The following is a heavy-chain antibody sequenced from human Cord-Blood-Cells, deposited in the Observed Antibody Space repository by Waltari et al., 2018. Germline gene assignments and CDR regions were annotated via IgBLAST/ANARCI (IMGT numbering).Heavy chain of an antibody. Sequence: QVQLVQSGAEVKKPGASVTVSCKASGYTFTGYYMHWVRQAPGQGLEWMGWINPNSGGTNYAQKFQGRVTMTRDTSISTAYMELSRLRSDDTAVYYCAREVTITMVRGVNPFDYWGQGTLVTVSS. D-gene: IGHD3-10*01. CDR1: GYTFTGYY. CDR2: INPNSGGT. V-gene: IGHV1-2*02. J-gene: IGHJ4*02. CDR3: AREVTITMVRGVNPFDY.